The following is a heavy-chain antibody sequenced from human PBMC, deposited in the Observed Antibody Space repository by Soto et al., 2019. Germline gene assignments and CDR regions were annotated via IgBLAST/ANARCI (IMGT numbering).Heavy chain of an antibody. Sequence: PSETLSLTCTVSGGSISSYYWSWIRQPPGKGLEWIGYIYYSGSTNYNPSLKSRVTISVDTSKNQFSLKLSSVTAADTAVYCCAVTTHGSSGYYSRWFDPWGQGTMVTVSS. D-gene: IGHD3-22*01. V-gene: IGHV4-59*01. CDR3: AVTTHGSSGYYSRWFDP. CDR2: IYYSGST. CDR1: GGSISSYY. J-gene: IGHJ5*02.